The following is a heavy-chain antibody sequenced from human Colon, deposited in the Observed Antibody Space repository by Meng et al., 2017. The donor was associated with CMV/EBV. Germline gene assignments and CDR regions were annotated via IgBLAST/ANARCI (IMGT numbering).Heavy chain of an antibody. J-gene: IGHJ4*02. V-gene: IGHV1-3*01. CDR2: INAINGNT. CDR3: AREAYPHLFDY. CDR1: GYRLTSYS. Sequence: SCKASGYRLTSYSMHWVRQAPGQTLEWMGWINAINGNTKYSQKFQGRVTMTRDTSASTAYMELSSLRFEDTAVYYCAREAYPHLFDYWGQGALVTVSS.